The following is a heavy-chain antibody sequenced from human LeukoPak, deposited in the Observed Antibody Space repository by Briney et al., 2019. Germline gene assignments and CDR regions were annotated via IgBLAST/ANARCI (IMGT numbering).Heavy chain of an antibody. CDR1: GFTFSSYG. J-gene: IGHJ4*02. Sequence: GRSLRLPCAASGFTFSSYGMHWVRQAPGKGLEWVAVISYDGSNKYYADSVKGRFTISRDNSKNTLYLQMNSLRAEDTAVYYCATKQWLVRTPPSGYWGQGTLVTVSS. CDR3: ATKQWLVRTPPSGY. D-gene: IGHD6-19*01. CDR2: ISYDGSNK. V-gene: IGHV3-30*03.